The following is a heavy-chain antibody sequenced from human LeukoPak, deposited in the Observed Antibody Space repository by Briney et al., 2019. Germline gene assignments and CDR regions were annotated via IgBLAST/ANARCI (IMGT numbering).Heavy chain of an antibody. D-gene: IGHD2-15*01. CDR3: ARERCSGGSCYLHDAFDI. CDR2: IDTSGTVI. CDR1: TFTFSRYE. Sequence: GGSLRLSCAASTFTFSRYEMNWVRQAPGKGLEWISYIDTSGTVIYYADSVKGRFTISRDNARSSLFLQMNSLRVEDTAVYYCARERCSGGSCYLHDAFDIWGQGTMVTVSS. J-gene: IGHJ3*02. V-gene: IGHV3-48*03.